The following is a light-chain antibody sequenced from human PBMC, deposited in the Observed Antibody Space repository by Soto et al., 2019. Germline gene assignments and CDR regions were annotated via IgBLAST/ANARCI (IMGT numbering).Light chain of an antibody. Sequence: QSALTQPPSASGSPGQSVTISCTGTSSDVGYYNYVSWYQQHPGKAPKLMIYEVTKLPSGVPDRFSGSKSGNTASLTVSGLQAEDEANYYCSSYAGFNVVFGGGTKLTVL. CDR1: SSDVGYYNY. CDR3: SSYAGFNVV. J-gene: IGLJ2*01. V-gene: IGLV2-8*01. CDR2: EVT.